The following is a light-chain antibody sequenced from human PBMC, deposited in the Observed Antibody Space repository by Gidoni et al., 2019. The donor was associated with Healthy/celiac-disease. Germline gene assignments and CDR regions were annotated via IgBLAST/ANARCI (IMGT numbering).Light chain of an antibody. CDR1: QSVSSY. CDR2: DAS. CDR3: QQRSNWPIT. J-gene: IGKJ3*01. V-gene: IGKV3-11*01. Sequence: EIVLTQSPATLSLSPGERSTLPCRASQSVSSYLAWYQQKPGQAPRLLIYDASNRATGIPARFSGSGSGTDFTLTISSLEPEDFAVYYCQQRSNWPITFGPGTKVDTK.